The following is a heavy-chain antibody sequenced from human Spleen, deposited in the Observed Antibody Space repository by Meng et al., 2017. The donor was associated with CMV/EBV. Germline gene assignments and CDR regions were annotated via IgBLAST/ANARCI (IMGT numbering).Heavy chain of an antibody. CDR2: INPSGGST. CDR3: ARVGCPYCESPYYGMDV. V-gene: IGHV1-46*01. CDR1: GGTFSSYA. D-gene: IGHD2-15*01. J-gene: IGHJ6*02. Sequence: ASVKVSCKASGGTFSSYAISWVRQAPGQGLEWMGIINPSGGSTSYAQKFQGRVTMTRDTSTSTVYMELSSLRSEDTAVYYCARVGCPYCESPYYGMDVWGQGTLVTVSS.